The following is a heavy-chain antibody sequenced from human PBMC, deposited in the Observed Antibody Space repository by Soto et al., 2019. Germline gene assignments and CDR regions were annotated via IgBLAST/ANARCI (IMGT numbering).Heavy chain of an antibody. V-gene: IGHV3-23*01. D-gene: IGHD3-10*02. J-gene: IGHJ4*02. Sequence: EVQLLESGGGLVQPGGSLRLSCAASGFTFSRYAMRWVRQAPGKGLEWVSAIRGSGGSTYYADSVKGRFTISRDNSKNPLYLQMNSLRADDTSVYYCAKRASRRNPPMFYFDYWGQGTLVTVSS. CDR1: GFTFSRYA. CDR2: IRGSGGST. CDR3: AKRASRRNPPMFYFDY.